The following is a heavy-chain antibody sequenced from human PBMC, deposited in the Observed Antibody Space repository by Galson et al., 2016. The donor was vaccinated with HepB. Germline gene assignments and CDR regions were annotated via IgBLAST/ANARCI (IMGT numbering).Heavy chain of an antibody. CDR3: ARMKTRKDWFDP. D-gene: IGHD1-14*01. CDR1: GASINTYY. V-gene: IGHV4-59*01. CDR2: VYYSGDT. J-gene: IGHJ5*02. Sequence: SETLSLTCSVSGASINTYYWTWVRQSPAKGLEWIGYVYYSGDTSYNASLRSRVTISIDTSKKHFSLNLSSVTAADTAVYYCARMKTRKDWFDPWGPGTLVTVSS.